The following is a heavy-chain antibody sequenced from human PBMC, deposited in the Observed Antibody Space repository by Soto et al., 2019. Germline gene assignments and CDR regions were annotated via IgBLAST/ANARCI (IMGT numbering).Heavy chain of an antibody. V-gene: IGHV1-46*01. Sequence: ASVKVSCKASGHTFTSYYMHWVRQAPGQGLEWMGIINPSGGSTSYAQKFQGRVTMTRDTSTSTVYMELSSLRSEDTAVYYCARDIRITIFGVVPPMDVWGQGTTVTVSS. CDR2: INPSGGST. CDR3: ARDIRITIFGVVPPMDV. CDR1: GHTFTSYY. J-gene: IGHJ6*02. D-gene: IGHD3-3*01.